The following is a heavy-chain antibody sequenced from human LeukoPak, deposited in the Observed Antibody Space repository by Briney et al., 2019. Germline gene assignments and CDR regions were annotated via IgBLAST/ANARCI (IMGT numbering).Heavy chain of an antibody. V-gene: IGHV4-59*12. CDR2: ISYSGST. CDR3: ARGGSRSYTSSTLDY. J-gene: IGHJ4*02. Sequence: PSETLSLTCSVSGGSITVYYWYWIRQSPGKGLEWIGSISYSGSTNYNPSLKSRVTISIDTSKNRFSLKVSSVIAADTAMYYCARGGSRSYTSSTLDYWGQGTLVTVSS. D-gene: IGHD6-6*01. CDR1: GGSITVYY.